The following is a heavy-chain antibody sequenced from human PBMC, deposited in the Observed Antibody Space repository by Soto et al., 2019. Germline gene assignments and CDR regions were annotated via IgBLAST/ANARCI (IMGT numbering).Heavy chain of an antibody. V-gene: IGHV4-30-4*01. Sequence: SETLSLTCTVSGGSISRGDYYWSWIRQPPGKGLEWIGYIYYSGSTYYNPSLKSRVTISVDTSKNQFSLKLSSVTAADTAVYYCARGENPYYYDSSGGWFDPWGQGTLVTVSS. J-gene: IGHJ5*02. CDR1: GGSISRGDYY. CDR2: IYYSGST. CDR3: ARGENPYYYDSSGGWFDP. D-gene: IGHD3-22*01.